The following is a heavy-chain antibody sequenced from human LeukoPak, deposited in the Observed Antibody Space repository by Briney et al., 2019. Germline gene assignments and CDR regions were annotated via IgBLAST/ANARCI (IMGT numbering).Heavy chain of an antibody. Sequence: GGSLRLSCAASGFTFSSYSMNWVRRAPGKGLEWVSYISSSSSTIYYADSVKGRFTISRDNAKNSLYLQMNSLRAEDTALYHCARDFEPSSWFDPWGQGTLVTVSS. CDR2: ISSSSSTI. CDR3: ARDFEPSSWFDP. J-gene: IGHJ5*02. CDR1: GFTFSSYS. D-gene: IGHD3-9*01. V-gene: IGHV3-48*01.